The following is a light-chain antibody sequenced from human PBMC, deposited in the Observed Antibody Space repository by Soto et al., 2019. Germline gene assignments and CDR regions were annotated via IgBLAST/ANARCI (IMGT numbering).Light chain of an antibody. CDR2: GAF. J-gene: IGKJ2*01. CDR1: HTVNSEF. Sequence: ESVLTQSPGPLSLSPGERATLSCRASHTVNSEFFNWYQHKPGQAPRLLICGAFIRATGIPDRFSGSRSGADFTLTITGLEPEDSAVYFCQQVDDSRPAFTFGQGTKLEI. CDR3: QQVDDSRPAFT. V-gene: IGKV3-20*01.